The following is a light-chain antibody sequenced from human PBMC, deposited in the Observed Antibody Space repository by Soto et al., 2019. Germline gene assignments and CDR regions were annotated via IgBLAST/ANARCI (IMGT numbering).Light chain of an antibody. CDR2: GAS. V-gene: IGKV1D-16*01. CDR1: QGVGTL. CDR3: QQYSGYPT. J-gene: IGKJ4*01. Sequence: DIQMTQSPSSLSASVGDRVTITCRASQGVGTLLTWYQQKPEKPPKSLIYGASNLQRGVPSRFSGSGSGTDFPLTSRSLQPEDFATYYCQQYSGYPTFGGGTKVEIK.